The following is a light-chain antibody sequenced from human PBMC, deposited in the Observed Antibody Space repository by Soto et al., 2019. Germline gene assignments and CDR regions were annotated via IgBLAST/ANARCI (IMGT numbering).Light chain of an antibody. CDR1: SSNIGRNT. Sequence: QSVLTQPPSASGTPGQRVTISCSGSSSNIGRNTVNWYQQFPGTAPKLLIYGNNQRPSGVPDRFYGSKSGTSASLAISGLQSEDEADYYCAAWDDSLSGPVFGGGTKVTAL. J-gene: IGLJ3*02. V-gene: IGLV1-44*01. CDR2: GNN. CDR3: AAWDDSLSGPV.